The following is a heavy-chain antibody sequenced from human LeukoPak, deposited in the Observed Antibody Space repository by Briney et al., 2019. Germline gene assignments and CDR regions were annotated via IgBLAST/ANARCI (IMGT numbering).Heavy chain of an antibody. D-gene: IGHD3-22*01. CDR2: IYSGGST. J-gene: IGHJ3*01. Sequence: GGSLRLSCAASGFTVSSNYMSWVRQAPGKGLEWVSVIYSGGSTHYADSVKGRFTISRDNSKNTLYLQMNSLRAEDTAVCYCARDTLNYYDSSGSSWGQGTMVTVSS. CDR3: ARDTLNYYDSSGSS. V-gene: IGHV3-66*01. CDR1: GFTVSSNY.